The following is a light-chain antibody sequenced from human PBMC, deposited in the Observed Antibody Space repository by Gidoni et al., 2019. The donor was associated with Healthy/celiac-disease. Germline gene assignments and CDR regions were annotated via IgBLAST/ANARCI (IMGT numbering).Light chain of an antibody. CDR2: GAS. CDR1: QSVSSN. CDR3: QQYNNWLT. J-gene: IGKJ4*01. V-gene: IGKV3-15*01. Sequence: SCRASQSVSSNLAWYQQKPGQAPRLLIYGASTRATGIPARFSGSGSGTEFTLTISSLQSEDFAVYYCQQYNNWLTFXGXTKVEIK.